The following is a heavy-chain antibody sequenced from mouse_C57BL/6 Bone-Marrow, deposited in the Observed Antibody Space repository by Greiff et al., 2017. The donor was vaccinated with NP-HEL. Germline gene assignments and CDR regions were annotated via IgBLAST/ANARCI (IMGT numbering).Heavy chain of an antibody. Sequence: VQLHQPGAELVRPGTSVKLSCTASGYTFTSYWMHWVKQRPGQGLEWIGVIDPSDSYTNYTQNFKGKTTLTVDTSSSTAYMQLSSLTSEDAAVYYYARLRRLNYAKDYGDRGTSVTVSA. CDR3: ARLRRLNYAKDY. J-gene: IGHJ4*01. V-gene: IGHV1-59*01. D-gene: IGHD3-2*02. CDR1: GYTFTSYW. CDR2: IDPSDSYT.